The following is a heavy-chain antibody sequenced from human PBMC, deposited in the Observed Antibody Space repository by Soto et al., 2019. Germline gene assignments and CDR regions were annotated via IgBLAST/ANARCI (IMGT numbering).Heavy chain of an antibody. V-gene: IGHV2-5*02. CDR3: AHRRGAGSQSGFCFAP. J-gene: IGHJ5*02. CDR2: IYWDDDK. Sequence: QITLKESGPTLVKPTQTLTLTCTFSGFSLSTSGVGVGWIRQPPGKALEWLALIYWDDDKRYSPSLKSRLTITKDPTKNRVVLTKTNRAPVATAKYYWAHRRGAGSQSGFCFAPWGQGTLVTVSS. CDR1: GFSLSTSGVG. D-gene: IGHD1-26*01.